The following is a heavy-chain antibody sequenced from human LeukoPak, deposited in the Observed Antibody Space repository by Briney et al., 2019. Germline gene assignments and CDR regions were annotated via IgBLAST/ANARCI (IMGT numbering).Heavy chain of an antibody. CDR1: GGSFSGYY. V-gene: IGHV4-34*01. CDR2: INHSGST. Sequence: PSETLSLTCAVYGGSFSGYYWSWIRQPPGKGLEWIGEINHSGSTNYNPSLKSRVTISVDTSKNQFSLKLSSVTAADTAVYYCARGGYCSSTSCNFDYWGQGTLVTVSS. J-gene: IGHJ4*02. D-gene: IGHD2-2*01. CDR3: ARGGYCSSTSCNFDY.